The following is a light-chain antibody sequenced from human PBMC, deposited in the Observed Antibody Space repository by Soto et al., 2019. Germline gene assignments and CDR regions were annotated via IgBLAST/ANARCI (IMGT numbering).Light chain of an antibody. Sequence: DIPLTQSPSFLSASVGDRVTITCRASRAISSYLAWYQQRPGEAPKLLIFTASTLQSGVPSRFSGSGSGTEVTLTVSRLQPEDCATYYCQQSNDYPLTFGGGTKVEIK. CDR3: QQSNDYPLT. V-gene: IGKV1-9*01. CDR2: TAS. CDR1: RAISSY. J-gene: IGKJ4*01.